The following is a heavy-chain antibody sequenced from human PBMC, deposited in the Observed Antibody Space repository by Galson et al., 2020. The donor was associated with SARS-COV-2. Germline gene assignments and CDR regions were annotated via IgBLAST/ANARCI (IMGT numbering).Heavy chain of an antibody. J-gene: IGHJ5*02. V-gene: IGHV4-61*02. CDR1: GGSISSDSYY. Sequence: SETLSITCTVSGGSISSDSYYWSWIRQPPGKGLEWIGRIQTSGTTNYNPSLKSRVTISVDMSKNQFSLTLSSVTAADTAVYYCARDRRKWLSWFDPWGQGALVTVSS. CDR3: ARDRRKWLSWFDP. CDR2: IQTSGTT. D-gene: IGHD3-22*01.